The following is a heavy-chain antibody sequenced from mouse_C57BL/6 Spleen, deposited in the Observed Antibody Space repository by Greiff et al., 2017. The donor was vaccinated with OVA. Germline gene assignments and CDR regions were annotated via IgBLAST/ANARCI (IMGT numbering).Heavy chain of an antibody. Sequence: EVKLMESGGGLVKPGGSLKLSCAASGFTFSSYAMSWVRQTPEKRLEWVATISDGGSYTYYPDNVKGRFTISRDNAKNNLYLQMSHLKSEDTAMYYCARGGYGNYVDYAMDYWGQGTSVTVSS. V-gene: IGHV5-4*03. CDR2: ISDGGSYT. CDR3: ARGGYGNYVDYAMDY. J-gene: IGHJ4*01. CDR1: GFTFSSYA. D-gene: IGHD2-1*01.